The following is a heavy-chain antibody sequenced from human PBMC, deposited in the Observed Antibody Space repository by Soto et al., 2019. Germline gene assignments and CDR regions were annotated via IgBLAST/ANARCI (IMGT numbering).Heavy chain of an antibody. J-gene: IGHJ6*02. CDR3: ARDRYSSSSSGMDV. Sequence: QVQLVQSGAEVKKPGSSVKVSCKASGGTFSSYTISWVRQAPGQGLEWMGRIIPILGIANYARKFKGRVTVGADKSTSTAYIELSSLRSEDTAVYYCARDRYSSSSSGMDVWGQGTTVTVSS. CDR1: GGTFSSYT. CDR2: IIPILGIA. V-gene: IGHV1-69*08. D-gene: IGHD6-13*01.